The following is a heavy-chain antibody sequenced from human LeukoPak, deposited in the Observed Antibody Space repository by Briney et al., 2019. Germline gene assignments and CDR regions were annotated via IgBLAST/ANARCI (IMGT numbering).Heavy chain of an antibody. CDR3: ARGHHQFPEDYYYYIDV. V-gene: IGHV1-8*01. CDR1: GYTFTSYD. Sequence: ASVKVSCKASGYTFTSYDINWVRQATGQGLEWMGWMTPNSGNAGYVQKFQGRVTMTRDTSTSTAYMELNNLRSEDTAVYYCARGHHQFPEDYYYYIDVWGKGTTVTVPS. D-gene: IGHD2-21*01. J-gene: IGHJ6*03. CDR2: MTPNSGNA.